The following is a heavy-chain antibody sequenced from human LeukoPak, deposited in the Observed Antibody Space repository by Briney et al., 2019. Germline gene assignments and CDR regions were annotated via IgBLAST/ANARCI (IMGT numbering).Heavy chain of an antibody. CDR1: GYVFTGHY. Sequence: ASVKVSCKASGYVFTGHYMYWVRQAPGQGLEWMGGIIPIFGTANYAQKFQGRVTITADESTSTAYMELSSLRSEDTAVYYCARGHYDFWKEGFDPWGQGTLVTVSS. V-gene: IGHV1-69*13. J-gene: IGHJ5*02. D-gene: IGHD3-3*01. CDR2: IIPIFGTA. CDR3: ARGHYDFWKEGFDP.